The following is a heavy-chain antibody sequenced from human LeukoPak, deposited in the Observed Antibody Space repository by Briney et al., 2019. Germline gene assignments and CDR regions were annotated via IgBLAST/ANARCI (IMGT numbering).Heavy chain of an antibody. CDR1: GFTFSSYG. Sequence: GGSLRLSCAASGFTFSSYGMHWVRQAPGKGLEGVAVIWYDGSNKYYADSVKGRFTISRDNSKNTLYLQMNSLRAEDRAVYYCARDSFLYSSSWFVFWGAFDIWGQGTMVTVSS. J-gene: IGHJ3*02. D-gene: IGHD6-13*01. CDR3: ARDSFLYSSSWFVFWGAFDI. CDR2: IWYDGSNK. V-gene: IGHV3-33*01.